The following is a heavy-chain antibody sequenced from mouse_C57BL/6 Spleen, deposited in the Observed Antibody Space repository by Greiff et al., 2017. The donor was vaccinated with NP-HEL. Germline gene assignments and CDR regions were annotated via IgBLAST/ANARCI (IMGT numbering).Heavy chain of an antibody. CDR1: GFNITDYY. CDR3: TTYDYGFAY. D-gene: IGHD2-4*01. Sequence: VQLQQSGAELVRPGASVKLSCTASGFNITDYYMHWVKQRPEQGLEWIGRIDPEDGDTESAQKFQGKATMTADTSSNTAYLQLSSLTSEDTAVYYCTTYDYGFAYGGQGTLVTVSA. V-gene: IGHV14-1*01. CDR2: IDPEDGDT. J-gene: IGHJ3*01.